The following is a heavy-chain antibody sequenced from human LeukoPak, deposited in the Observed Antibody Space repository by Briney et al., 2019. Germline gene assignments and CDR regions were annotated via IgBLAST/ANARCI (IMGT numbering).Heavy chain of an antibody. V-gene: IGHV4-59*01. J-gene: IGHJ6*02. CDR1: GGSISSYY. CDR3: ARGVRQQWLPYGMDV. D-gene: IGHD6-19*01. Sequence: SETLSLTCTVSGGSISSYYWSWIRQPPGKGLEWIGYIYYSGSTNYNPSLKSRVTISVDTSKNQFSLKLSSVTAADTAVYYCARGVRQQWLPYGMDVWGQGTTVTVSS. CDR2: IYYSGST.